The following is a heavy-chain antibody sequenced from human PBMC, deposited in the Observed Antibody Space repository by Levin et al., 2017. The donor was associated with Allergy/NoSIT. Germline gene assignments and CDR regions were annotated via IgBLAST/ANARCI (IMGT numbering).Heavy chain of an antibody. CDR3: ARDQHSSGWNAADY. V-gene: IGHV3-30*03. J-gene: IGHJ4*02. Sequence: GGSLRLSCAASAFPFNRYGLHWVRQAPGKGLEWLAVISSDGSNKNYADSVKGRFTISIANSNNTLSLEMNSLRTEDTAVYYCARDQHSSGWNAADYWGQGTLVTVSS. D-gene: IGHD6-19*01. CDR1: AFPFNRYG. CDR2: ISSDGSNK.